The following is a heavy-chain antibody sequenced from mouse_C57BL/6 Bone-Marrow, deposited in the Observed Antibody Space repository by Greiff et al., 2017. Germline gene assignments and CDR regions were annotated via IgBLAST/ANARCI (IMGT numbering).Heavy chain of an antibody. CDR3: TGWYGSSRAWFAY. CDR1: GYTFTDYE. J-gene: IGHJ3*01. Sequence: QVQLKESGAELVRPGASVTLSCKASGYTFTDYEMHWVKQTPVHGLEWIGAIDPETGGTAYNQKFKGKAILTADKSSSTAYMELRSLTSEDSAVYDCTGWYGSSRAWFAYWGQGTLVTVSA. CDR2: IDPETGGT. D-gene: IGHD1-1*01. V-gene: IGHV1-15*01.